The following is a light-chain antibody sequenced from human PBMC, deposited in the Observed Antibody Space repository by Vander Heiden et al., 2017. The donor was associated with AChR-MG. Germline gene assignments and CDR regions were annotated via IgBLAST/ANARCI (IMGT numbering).Light chain of an antibody. V-gene: IGLV3-1*01. CDR2: TDS. Sequence: SYELTMPPSVSVPPGQTASITRSGVRLGDRHTCWHQLMPDQLPVLAIYTDSKRPSGVAERISGSTSGNTATLTIGETQAMDEADYFCQTWDSNTAVFGGGTKLTVL. J-gene: IGLJ3*02. CDR3: QTWDSNTAV. CDR1: RLGDRH.